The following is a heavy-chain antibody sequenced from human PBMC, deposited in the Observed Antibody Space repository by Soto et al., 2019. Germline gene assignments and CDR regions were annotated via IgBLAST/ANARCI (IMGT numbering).Heavy chain of an antibody. Sequence: QVQLVQSGTEVKKPGASVKVSCKASGYTFTSYGISWVRQAPGQGLEWMGWISAYNGNTNYAQKLQGRVTMTTDTSTSTAYMELRSLRSDDTAVYYCAREALLRLYYYYGMDVWGQGTTVTVSS. V-gene: IGHV1-18*01. J-gene: IGHJ6*02. CDR1: GYTFTSYG. CDR3: AREALLRLYYYYGMDV. D-gene: IGHD1-26*01. CDR2: ISAYNGNT.